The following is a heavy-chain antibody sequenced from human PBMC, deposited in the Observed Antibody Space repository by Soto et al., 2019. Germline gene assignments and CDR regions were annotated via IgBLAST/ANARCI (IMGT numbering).Heavy chain of an antibody. CDR2: IIPIFGTA. V-gene: IGHV1-69*13. CDR1: GGTFSSYA. J-gene: IGHJ6*04. Sequence: GSSVQVSCTASGGTFSSYALSWVLQAPGQGLEWMGGIIPIFGTANYAQKFQGRVTITADESTSTAYMELSSLRSEDPAVYYCARSFPAYAMDVWVYVTKVTVSP. CDR3: ARSFPAYAMDV.